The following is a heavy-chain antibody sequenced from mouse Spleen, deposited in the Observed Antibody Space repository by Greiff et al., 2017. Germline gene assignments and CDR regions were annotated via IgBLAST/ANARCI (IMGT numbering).Heavy chain of an antibody. CDR3: ARDSSGSYYYAMDY. V-gene: IGHV1-9*01. Sequence: VQLQQSGAELMKPGASVKISCKATGYTFSSYWIEWVKQRPGHGLEWIGEILPGSGRTNYNEKFKGKATFTADTSSNTAYMQLSSLTSEDSAVYYCARDSSGSYYYAMDYWGQGTSVTVSS. CDR2: ILPGSGRT. J-gene: IGHJ4*01. CDR1: GYTFSSYW. D-gene: IGHD3-2*01.